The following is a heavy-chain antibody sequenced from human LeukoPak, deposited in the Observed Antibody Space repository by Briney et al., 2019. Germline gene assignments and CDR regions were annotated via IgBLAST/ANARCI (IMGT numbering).Heavy chain of an antibody. CDR3: AARGSGYYTVYVY. V-gene: IGHV4-61*02. D-gene: IGHD3-22*01. CDR2: IYTSGST. Sequence: PSETLSLTCTVSGGSISSGSYYWSWIRQPAGKGLEWIGRIYTSGSTNYNPSLKSRVTISVDTSKNQFSLKLSSVTAADTAVYYCAARGSGYYTVYVYWGQGTLVTVSS. CDR1: GGSISSGSYY. J-gene: IGHJ4*02.